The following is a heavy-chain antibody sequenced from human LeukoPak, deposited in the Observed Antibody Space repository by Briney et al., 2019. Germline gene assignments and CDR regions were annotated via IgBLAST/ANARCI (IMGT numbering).Heavy chain of an antibody. CDR3: ARDRTSSWYYFDY. J-gene: IGHJ4*02. CDR2: IYSGGNT. D-gene: IGHD6-13*01. V-gene: IGHV3-66*01. Sequence: GGPLRLSCAASGFTVSSNYMSGVRQAPGKGLEWVSVIYSGGNTYYADSVKGRFTISRDNSKNTLYLQMNSLRAEDTAVYYCARDRTSSWYYFDYWGQGTLVTVSS. CDR1: GFTVSSNY.